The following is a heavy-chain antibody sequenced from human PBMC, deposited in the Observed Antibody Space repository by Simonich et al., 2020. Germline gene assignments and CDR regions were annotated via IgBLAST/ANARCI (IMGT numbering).Heavy chain of an antibody. D-gene: IGHD7-27*01. CDR1: GFTFSSYS. Sequence: EVQLVESGGGLVKPGASLRLSCAASGFTFSSYSMNWVRHAPGKGREWVSSISSSSSYIYYADSGKGRFTISRDNSKNSLYLQMNSLRAEDTAVYYCARDRGTGVPMYYWGQGTLVTVSS. J-gene: IGHJ4*02. CDR3: ARDRGTGVPMYY. V-gene: IGHV3-21*01. CDR2: ISSSSSYI.